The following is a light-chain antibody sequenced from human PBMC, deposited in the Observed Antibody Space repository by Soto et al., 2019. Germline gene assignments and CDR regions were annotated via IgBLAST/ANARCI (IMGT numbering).Light chain of an antibody. Sequence: QSVLTQPASVSGSPGQSITLSCTGASSDVGAYNYVSWYQQHPGKPPKLMIYDVSNRPSGVSNRFSGSKSGNTASLTISGLQAEDEADYYCSSYTSSSSYVFGTGTKVTVL. CDR3: SSYTSSSSYV. CDR1: SSDVGAYNY. J-gene: IGLJ1*01. CDR2: DVS. V-gene: IGLV2-14*03.